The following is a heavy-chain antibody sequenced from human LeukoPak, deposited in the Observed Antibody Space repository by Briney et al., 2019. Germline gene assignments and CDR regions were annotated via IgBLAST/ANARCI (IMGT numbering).Heavy chain of an antibody. D-gene: IGHD3-3*01. J-gene: IGHJ6*02. CDR2: INPNSGGT. CDR3: ARDRDYDFWSGYYILYYYCGMDV. Sequence: GASVKVSCKASGYTFTGYYMHWVRQAPGQGLEWMGRINPNSGGTNYAQKFQGRVTMTRDTSISTAYMELSRLRSDDTAVYYCARDRDYDFWSGYYILYYYCGMDVWGQGTTVTVSS. V-gene: IGHV1-2*06. CDR1: GYTFTGYY.